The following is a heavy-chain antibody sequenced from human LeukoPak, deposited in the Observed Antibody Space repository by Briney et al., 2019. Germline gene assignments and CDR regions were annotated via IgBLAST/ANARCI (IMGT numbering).Heavy chain of an antibody. D-gene: IGHD4-11*01. CDR3: AREGGGEDDYSNYGPPGGFDY. CDR1: GFTFSSYA. Sequence: GGSLRLSCAASGFTFSSYAMSWIRQAPGKGLEWVSYISSSGSTIYYADSVKGRFTISRDNAKNSLYLQMNSLRAEDTAVYYCAREGGGEDDYSNYGPPGGFDYWGQGTLVTVSS. CDR2: ISSSGSTI. J-gene: IGHJ4*02. V-gene: IGHV3-11*04.